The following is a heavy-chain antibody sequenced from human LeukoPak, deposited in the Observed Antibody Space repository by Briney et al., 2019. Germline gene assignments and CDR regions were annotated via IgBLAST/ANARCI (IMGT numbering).Heavy chain of an antibody. CDR1: GYTFTGYY. D-gene: IGHD2-2*01. CDR2: INPYSGGT. CDR3: AISRRGYCSSTSCYGGWFDP. V-gene: IGHV1-2*04. Sequence: GASVKVSCKASGYTFTGYYMHWVRQAPGQGLEWMGWINPYSGGTNYAQKFQGWVTMTRDTSISTAYMELSRLRSDDTAVYYCAISRRGYCSSTSCYGGWFDPWGQGTLVTVSS. J-gene: IGHJ5*02.